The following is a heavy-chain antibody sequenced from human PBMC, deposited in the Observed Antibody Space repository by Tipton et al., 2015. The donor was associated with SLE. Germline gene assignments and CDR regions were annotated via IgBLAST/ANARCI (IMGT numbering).Heavy chain of an antibody. Sequence: QSGPEVKKPGASVKVSCKASGYTFTSYAMHWVRQAPGQRLEWMGWINAGNGNTKYSQKFQGRVTITRDTSASTAYMELSSLRSEDTAVYYCARGYSSGWYVGYWGQGTLVTVSS. J-gene: IGHJ4*02. CDR3: ARGYSSGWYVGY. D-gene: IGHD6-19*01. V-gene: IGHV1-3*01. CDR1: GYTFTSYA. CDR2: INAGNGNT.